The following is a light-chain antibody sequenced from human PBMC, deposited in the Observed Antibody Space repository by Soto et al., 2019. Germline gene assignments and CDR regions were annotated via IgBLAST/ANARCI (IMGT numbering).Light chain of an antibody. V-gene: IGLV2-18*02. CDR2: EVA. Sequence: QSALTQPPSVSGSPGQSVTISCTGTSSHVGSYNRVSWYQQPPGTAPKLMIYEVANRPSGVPDRFSGSKSGNTASLTISGLQAEDGADYYCSSYTTSSTWVFGGGTKLTVL. J-gene: IGLJ2*01. CDR3: SSYTTSSTWV. CDR1: SSHVGSYNR.